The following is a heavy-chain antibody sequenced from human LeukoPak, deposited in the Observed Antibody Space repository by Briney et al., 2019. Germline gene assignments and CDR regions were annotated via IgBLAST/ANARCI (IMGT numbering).Heavy chain of an antibody. Sequence: PSETLSLTCTVSGGSISSGSYYWSWIRQPAGKGLEWIGEIYHSGSTNYNPSLKSRVTISLDTSKNQFSLKLSSVTAADTAVYYWARLTMVGGFDPWGQGTLVTVSS. D-gene: IGHD3-10*01. CDR2: IYHSGST. CDR1: GGSISSGSYY. J-gene: IGHJ5*02. CDR3: ARLTMVGGFDP. V-gene: IGHV4-61*09.